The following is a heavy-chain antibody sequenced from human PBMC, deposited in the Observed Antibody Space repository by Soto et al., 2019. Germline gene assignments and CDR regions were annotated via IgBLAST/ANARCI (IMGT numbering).Heavy chain of an antibody. V-gene: IGHV1-18*04. D-gene: IGHD5-18*01. CDR2: ISAYNGNT. Sequence: GASVKVSCKASGYTFTSYGISWVRQAPGRGLEWMGWISAYNGNTNYAQKLQGRVTMTTDTSTSTAYMGLRSLRSDDTAVYYCARDEDAAMPHFFDYWGQGTPVTVSS. CDR3: ARDEDAAMPHFFDY. CDR1: GYTFTSYG. J-gene: IGHJ4*02.